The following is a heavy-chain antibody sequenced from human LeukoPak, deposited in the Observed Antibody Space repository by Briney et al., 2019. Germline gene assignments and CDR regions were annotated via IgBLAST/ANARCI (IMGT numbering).Heavy chain of an antibody. CDR3: ARPDSGTYVARAFDI. D-gene: IGHD1-26*01. V-gene: IGHV4-39*01. Sequence: SETLSLTCTVSGGSISSSSYYWGWFRQPPGKGLEWIGSIYYSGSTYYTASLKSRVTISVDTSKNQFSLRLSSVTAADTAVYYCARPDSGTYVARAFDIWGQGTLVTVSS. J-gene: IGHJ3*02. CDR1: GGSISSSSYY. CDR2: IYYSGST.